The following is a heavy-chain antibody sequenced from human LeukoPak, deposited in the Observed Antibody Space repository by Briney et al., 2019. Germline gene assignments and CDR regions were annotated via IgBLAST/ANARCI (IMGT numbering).Heavy chain of an antibody. V-gene: IGHV3-23*01. Sequence: GSLRLSCVVSGITLSNYGMSWVRQAPGKGLEWVSGISDRGGSTNYADSVKGRFIISRDTSKNTVYLQMNSLRVEDTAVYFCAKRGIVIRAVIIIGFHKEAYYFDYWGQGILVTVSS. CDR3: AKRGIVIRAVIIIGFHKEAYYFDY. J-gene: IGHJ4*02. CDR2: ISDRGGST. CDR1: GITLSNYG. D-gene: IGHD3-10*01.